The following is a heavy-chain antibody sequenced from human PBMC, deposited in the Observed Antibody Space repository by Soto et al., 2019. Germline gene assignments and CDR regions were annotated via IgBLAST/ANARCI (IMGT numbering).Heavy chain of an antibody. CDR2: ISAHNGNT. CDR3: ARDWAYSGALDY. CDR1: GYMFTSYG. J-gene: IGHJ4*02. D-gene: IGHD6-13*01. V-gene: IGHV1-18*01. Sequence: QVQLVQSGAEVKKPGASVKVSCKASGYMFTSYGISWVRQAPGQGLEWMGWISAHNGNTKDAQKFQGRVIMTTDTSTSTAYMELRSLRSDDTAVYYCARDWAYSGALDYWGQGTLVTVSS.